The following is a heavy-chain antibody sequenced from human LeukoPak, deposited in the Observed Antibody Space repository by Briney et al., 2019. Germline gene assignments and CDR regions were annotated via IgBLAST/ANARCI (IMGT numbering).Heavy chain of an antibody. Sequence: PPETLSLTCAVYGASFSGYSSSWVRQPPGKGLEWIGEINPRGSTTYNPSLKTGVTISVDTSKNQFSLKRSSVTAADTAVYYCGRRDSRGPRRRVFDYWGQGTLVSVCS. CDR3: GRRDSRGPRRRVFDY. J-gene: IGHJ4*02. CDR2: INPRGST. D-gene: IGHD3-22*01. CDR1: GASFSGYS. V-gene: IGHV4-34*01.